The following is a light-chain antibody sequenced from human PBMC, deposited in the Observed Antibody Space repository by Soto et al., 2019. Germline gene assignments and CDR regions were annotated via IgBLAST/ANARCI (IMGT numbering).Light chain of an antibody. V-gene: IGKV3-20*01. Sequence: EIVLTQSPGTLSLSPGERATLSCRASQSVSSSYLAWYQQKPGQAPRLLIYGASSRATGIPDRFSGSGSGTDFTLTISRLGPEDFEVYYCQQYGSSPQTLGQGTKVDIK. J-gene: IGKJ1*01. CDR1: QSVSSSY. CDR3: QQYGSSPQT. CDR2: GAS.